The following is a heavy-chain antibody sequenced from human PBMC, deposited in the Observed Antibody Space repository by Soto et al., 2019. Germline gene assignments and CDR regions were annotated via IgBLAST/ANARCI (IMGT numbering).Heavy chain of an antibody. CDR2: IYYSGST. V-gene: IGHV4-39*01. Sequence: SETLSLTCTVSGGSISSSSYYWGWIRQPPGRGLEWIGSIYYSGSTYYNPSLKSRVTISVDTSKNQFSLKLSSVTAADTAVYYCARHSGASITIFGVVKDNWFDPWGQGTLVTVSS. D-gene: IGHD3-3*01. J-gene: IGHJ5*02. CDR3: ARHSGASITIFGVVKDNWFDP. CDR1: GGSISSSSYY.